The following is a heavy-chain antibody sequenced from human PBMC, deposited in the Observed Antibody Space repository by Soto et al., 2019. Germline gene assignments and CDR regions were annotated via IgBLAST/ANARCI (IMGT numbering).Heavy chain of an antibody. CDR2: MLYSGLT. Sequence: ETLSLTCSVSGYSVSSSDCYWAWIRQPPGKGLEWIGSMLYSGLTYYNPSLKSRVTLSVDTSKNQFSVRLNSVTASDTAVYYCAPLSVSLSGPYGIHVWGQGTTVTVSS. V-gene: IGHV4-39*01. J-gene: IGHJ6*02. CDR1: GYSVSSSDCY. D-gene: IGHD2-15*01. CDR3: APLSVSLSGPYGIHV.